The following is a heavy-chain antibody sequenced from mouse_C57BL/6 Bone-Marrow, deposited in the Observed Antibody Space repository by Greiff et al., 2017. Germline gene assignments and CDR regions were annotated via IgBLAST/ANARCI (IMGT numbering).Heavy chain of an antibody. CDR2: ISYDGSN. Sequence: VQLKESGPGLVKPSQSLSLTCSVTGYSITSGYYWNWIRQFPGNKLEWMGYISYDGSNNYNPSLKNRISITRDTSKNQFFLKLNSVTTEDTATYYCALRDYAMDYWGQGTSVTVSS. CDR1: GYSITSGYY. J-gene: IGHJ4*01. CDR3: ALRDYAMDY. V-gene: IGHV3-6*01. D-gene: IGHD2-12*01.